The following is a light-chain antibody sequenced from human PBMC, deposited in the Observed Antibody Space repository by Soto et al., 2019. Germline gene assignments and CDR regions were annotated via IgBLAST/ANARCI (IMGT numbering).Light chain of an antibody. CDR3: HQYDSWT. CDR2: RAS. J-gene: IGKJ1*01. CDR1: QSVSSN. Sequence: DILMTQSPATLSLSPGGRATLSCRASQSVSSNLAWYQQKPGQAPRLLIQRASARATGIPARFSGTGSETDFTLTIIRLEPEDFAVYYCHQYDSWTFGQGTKVDIK. V-gene: IGKV3-15*01.